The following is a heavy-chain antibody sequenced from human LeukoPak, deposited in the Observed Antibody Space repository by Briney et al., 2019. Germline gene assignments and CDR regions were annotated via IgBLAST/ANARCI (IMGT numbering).Heavy chain of an antibody. Sequence: PGGSLRLSCAASGFTVSSNDMTWVRQAPGKGLEWVSVIYKSGNTFYSDSVKGRFTISRDNSKNSLYLQMNSLRTEDTALYYCAKDIGYSSGWYDYWGQGTLVTVSS. J-gene: IGHJ4*02. V-gene: IGHV3-53*05. CDR1: GFTVSSND. CDR3: AKDIGYSSGWYDY. CDR2: IYKSGNT. D-gene: IGHD6-19*01.